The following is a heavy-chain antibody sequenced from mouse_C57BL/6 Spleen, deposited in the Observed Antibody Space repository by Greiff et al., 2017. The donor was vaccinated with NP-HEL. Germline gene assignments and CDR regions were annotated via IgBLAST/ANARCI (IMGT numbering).Heavy chain of an antibody. CDR2: INPSNGGT. CDR1: GYTFTSYW. Sequence: VQLQQPGTELVKPGASVKLSCKASGYTFTSYWMHWVKQRPGQGLEWIGNINPSNGGTNYNEKFKSKATLTVDKSSSTAYMQLSSLTSEDSAVYYCARKGSGLRDYFDYWGQGTTLTVSS. D-gene: IGHD3-1*01. J-gene: IGHJ2*01. V-gene: IGHV1-53*01. CDR3: ARKGSGLRDYFDY.